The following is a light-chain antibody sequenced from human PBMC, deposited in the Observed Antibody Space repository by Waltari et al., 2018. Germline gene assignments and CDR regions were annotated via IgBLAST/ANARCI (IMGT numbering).Light chain of an antibody. V-gene: IGLV3-27*01. CDR2: KDT. CDR3: HAAADNNWF. J-gene: IGLJ2*01. Sequence: YDLTQPLSVSVSPGQPATITCSGDVLAAQYVRWFQQKPGQAPTLILYKDTERPSGIPERFSGSSSGSTVTLTIRGALLEDEADYHCHAAADNNWFFGGGTKLTVL. CDR1: VLAAQY.